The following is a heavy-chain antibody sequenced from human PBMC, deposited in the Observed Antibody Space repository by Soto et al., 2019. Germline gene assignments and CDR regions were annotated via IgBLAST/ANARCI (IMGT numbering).Heavy chain of an antibody. Sequence: ASVKLSCKTSGYTFTSYAMHWVRQAPGQRLEWMGWINAGNGNTKYSQKFQGRVTITRDTSASTAYMELSSLRSEVTAVYYCARGLHGGDADWFYHCGQGTLVTVSS. CDR1: GYTFTSYA. CDR3: ARGLHGGDADWFYH. D-gene: IGHD2-21*02. CDR2: INAGNGNT. J-gene: IGHJ5*02. V-gene: IGHV1-3*01.